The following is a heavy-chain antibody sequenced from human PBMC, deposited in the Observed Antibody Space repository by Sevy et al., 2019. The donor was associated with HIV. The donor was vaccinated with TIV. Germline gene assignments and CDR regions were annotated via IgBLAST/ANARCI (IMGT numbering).Heavy chain of an antibody. D-gene: IGHD2-15*01. CDR2: IKSKTDGGTT. V-gene: IGHV3-15*01. Sequence: GGSLRLSCAAFGFTFTNAWMSWVHQAPGKGLEWVGRIKSKTDGGTTDYAAPVKGRFTISRDDSKNTLYLHTNSLKTEDTAVYYCTLEGLYCSGGSCYSEGFDSWGQGTLVTVSS. CDR1: GFTFTNAW. J-gene: IGHJ4*02. CDR3: TLEGLYCSGGSCYSEGFDS.